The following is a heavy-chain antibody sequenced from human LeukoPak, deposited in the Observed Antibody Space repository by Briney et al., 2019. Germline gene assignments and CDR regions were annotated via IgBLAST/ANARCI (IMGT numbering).Heavy chain of an antibody. V-gene: IGHV4-4*02. D-gene: IGHD4-23*01. CDR3: ASLVVTRYYFDY. CDR2: IYHSGST. Sequence: PSETLSLTCAVSGGSISSSNWWSWVRQPPGKGLEWIGEIYHSGSTNYNPSLKSRATISVDKSKNQFSLKLSSVTAADTAVYYCASLVVTRYYFDYWGQGTLVTVSS. CDR1: GGSISSSNW. J-gene: IGHJ4*02.